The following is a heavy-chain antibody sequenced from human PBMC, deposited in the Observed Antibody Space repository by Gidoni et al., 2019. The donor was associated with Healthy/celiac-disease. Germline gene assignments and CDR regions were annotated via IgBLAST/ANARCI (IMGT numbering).Heavy chain of an antibody. CDR1: GYNFNIFW. D-gene: IGHD6-13*01. J-gene: IGHJ4*02. CDR3: ARDLAAAPFDY. CDR2: IYPDDSDT. V-gene: IGHV5-51*01. Sequence: EVQPVQSGAEVKKPGESLKISCKASGYNFNIFWIAWVRHMPGKGLEWMGIIYPDDSDTRYSPSFQGQVTISADKSINTAYLQWSSLKASDTAMYYCARDLAAAPFDYWGQGTLVTVSS.